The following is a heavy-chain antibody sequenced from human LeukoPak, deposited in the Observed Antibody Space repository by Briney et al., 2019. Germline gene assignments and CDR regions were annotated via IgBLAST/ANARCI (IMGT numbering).Heavy chain of an antibody. V-gene: IGHV4-59*01. CDR1: GGSFSGYY. CDR3: ARADRSYCGGDCYPGYYYMDV. Sequence: SETLSLTCAVYGGSFSGYYWSWVRQPPGKGVEWIGYIYYSGSTNYNTSLKRGGTISVEKSKNQFSLKLTSLTAADTAVYYCARADRSYCGGDCYPGYYYMDVWGKGTTVTVSS. J-gene: IGHJ6*03. D-gene: IGHD2-21*02. CDR2: IYYSGST.